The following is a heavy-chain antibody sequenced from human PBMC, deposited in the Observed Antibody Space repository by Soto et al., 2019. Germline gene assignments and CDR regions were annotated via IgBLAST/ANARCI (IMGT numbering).Heavy chain of an antibody. V-gene: IGHV4-34*01. CDR3: ARDKIVVVVAATAPRGQYYYYGMDV. CDR1: GGSFSGYY. D-gene: IGHD2-15*01. CDR2: INHSGST. Sequence: PSETLSLTCAVYGGSFSGYYWSWIRQPPGKGLEWIGEINHSGSTNYNPSLKSRVTISVDTSKNQFSLKLSSVTAADTAVYYCARDKIVVVVAATAPRGQYYYYGMDVWGQGTTVTVS. J-gene: IGHJ6*02.